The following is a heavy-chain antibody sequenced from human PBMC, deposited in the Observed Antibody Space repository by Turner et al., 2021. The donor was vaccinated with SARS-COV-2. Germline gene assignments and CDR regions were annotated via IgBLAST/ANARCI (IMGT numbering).Heavy chain of an antibody. CDR2: IYDSGST. Sequence: QVQLQESGPGLVKPSQTLSLTCTVSGGSISSGGYYWSWIRQHPGKGLEWIGYIYDSGSTYYNPSLKSRVTISVDTSKNQFSLKLSSVTAADTAVYYCARDHLDPSTVTTWRGFDPWGQGTLVTVSS. CDR3: ARDHLDPSTVTTWRGFDP. V-gene: IGHV4-31*03. D-gene: IGHD4-17*01. CDR1: GGSISSGGYY. J-gene: IGHJ5*02.